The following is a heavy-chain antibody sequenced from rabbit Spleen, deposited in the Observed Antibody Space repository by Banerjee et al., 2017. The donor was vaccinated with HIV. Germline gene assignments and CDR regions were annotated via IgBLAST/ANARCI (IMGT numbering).Heavy chain of an antibody. J-gene: IGHJ4*01. CDR2: IDTASGVTT. Sequence: QEQLVESGGGLVQPEGSLTLTYTASGFSFSNSYWICWVRQAPGKGLEWIGCIDTASGVTTYYASWTKGRFTISKTSSTTMTLQMTSLTAADTATYLCARDGSGFGYFTLWGQGTLVTVS. D-gene: IGHD3-1*01. CDR3: ARDGSGFGYFTL. CDR1: GFSFSNSYW. V-gene: IGHV1S45*01.